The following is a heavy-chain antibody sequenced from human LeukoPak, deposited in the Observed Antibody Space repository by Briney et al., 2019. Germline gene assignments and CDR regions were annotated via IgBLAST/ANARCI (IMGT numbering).Heavy chain of an antibody. CDR2: MNPNSGNT. CDR1: GYTFTSYD. D-gene: IGHD6-19*01. CDR3: TTDSSSGWYKDAFDI. V-gene: IGHV1-8*03. Sequence: ASVKVSCKASGYTFTSYDINWVRQATGQGLEWMGWMNPNSGNTGYAQKFQGRVTITRNTSITTAYMELSSLRSEDTAVYYCTTDSSSGWYKDAFDIWGQGTMVTVSS. J-gene: IGHJ3*02.